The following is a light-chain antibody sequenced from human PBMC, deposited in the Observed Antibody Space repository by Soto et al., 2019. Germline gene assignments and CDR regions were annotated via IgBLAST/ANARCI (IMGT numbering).Light chain of an antibody. V-gene: IGKV1-5*01. CDR3: QQYHSFSFT. J-gene: IGKJ2*01. Sequence: DIQMTQSPSSLSASVGDRVTITCRASQSITYWLAWYQQKPGRAPKLLIYDVFNLQSGVPSRFSGSGSGTEFPLTISSLQPDDSATYYCQQYHSFSFTFGQGTKLEI. CDR1: QSITYW. CDR2: DVF.